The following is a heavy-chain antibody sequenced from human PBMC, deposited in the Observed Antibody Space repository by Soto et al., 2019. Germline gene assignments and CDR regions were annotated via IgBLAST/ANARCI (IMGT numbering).Heavy chain of an antibody. CDR3: ARKPAPSYYGSGSHDY. CDR1: GGSITSYY. V-gene: IGHV4-59*01. Sequence: SETLSLTCTVSGGSITSYYWRWIRQPPGKGPEWIGYIYYSGSTNYNPSLKSRVTISVDTSKNQFSLKLSSVTAADTAVYYCARKPAPSYYGSGSHDYWGQGTLVTVSS. D-gene: IGHD3-10*01. CDR2: IYYSGST. J-gene: IGHJ4*02.